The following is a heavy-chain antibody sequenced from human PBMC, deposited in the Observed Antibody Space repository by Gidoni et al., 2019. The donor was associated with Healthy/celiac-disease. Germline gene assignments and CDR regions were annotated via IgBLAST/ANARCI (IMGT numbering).Heavy chain of an antibody. J-gene: IGHJ3*02. V-gene: IGHV4-39*01. CDR3: ARRGQQLVRAFDI. D-gene: IGHD6-13*01. CDR2: IYYSGST. Sequence: QLQLQESGPALVQPSETLSLTCTVSGGSISSSSYYWGWIRQPPGQGLEWIGSIYYSGSTYYNPPLKSRVTISVDTSKNQFSLKLSSVTAADTAVYYCARRGQQLVRAFDIWGQGTMVTVSS. CDR1: GGSISSSSYY.